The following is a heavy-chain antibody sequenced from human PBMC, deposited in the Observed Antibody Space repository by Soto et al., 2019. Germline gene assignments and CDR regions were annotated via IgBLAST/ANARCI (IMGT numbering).Heavy chain of an antibody. D-gene: IGHD3-22*01. CDR3: ARDVVYYYDSSGYYYDAFDI. CDR1: GFTFSSYS. CDR2: ISSSSSYI. V-gene: IGHV3-21*01. Sequence: EVQLVESGGGLVKPGGSLRLSCAASGFTFSSYSMNWVRQAPGKGLEWVSSISSSSSYIYYADSVKGRFTISRDNAKNSLYLQMNSLRAEDTAVYYCARDVVYYYDSSGYYYDAFDIWGQGTMVTVSS. J-gene: IGHJ3*02.